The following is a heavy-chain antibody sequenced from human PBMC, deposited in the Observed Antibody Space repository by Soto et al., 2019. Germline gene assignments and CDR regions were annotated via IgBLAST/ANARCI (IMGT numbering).Heavy chain of an antibody. V-gene: IGHV1-2*04. CDR1: GYTFTGYY. CDR2: INPNSGGT. CDR3: ARWGPAVPAATPYYYGMDV. J-gene: IGHJ6*02. D-gene: IGHD2-2*01. Sequence: ASVKVSCKASGYTFTGYYMHWVRQAPGQGLEWMGWINPNSGGTNYAQKFQGWVTMTRDTSISTAYMELSRLRSDDTAVYSGARWGPAVPAATPYYYGMDVWGQGTTVTVS.